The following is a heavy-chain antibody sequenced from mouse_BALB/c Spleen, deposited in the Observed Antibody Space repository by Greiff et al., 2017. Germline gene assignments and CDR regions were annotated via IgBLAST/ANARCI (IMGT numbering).Heavy chain of an antibody. V-gene: IGHV5-17*02. Sequence: EVQVVESGGGLVQPGGSRKLSCAASGFTFSSFGMHWVRQAPEKGLEWVAYISSGSSTIYYADTVTGRFTITRDNPKNTLFLQMTSLRSEDTAMYYCARSLNYYGTDYAMDYWGKGTSVTVSS. J-gene: IGHJ4*01. D-gene: IGHD1-1*01. CDR3: ARSLNYYGTDYAMDY. CDR1: GFTFSSFG. CDR2: ISSGSSTI.